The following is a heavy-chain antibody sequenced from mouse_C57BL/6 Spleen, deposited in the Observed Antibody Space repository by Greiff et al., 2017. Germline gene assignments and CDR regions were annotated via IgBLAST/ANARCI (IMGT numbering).Heavy chain of an antibody. D-gene: IGHD1-1*01. V-gene: IGHV1-61*01. CDR2: IYPSDSET. J-gene: IGHJ4*01. Sequence: QVQLQQPGAELVRPGSSVKLSCKASGYTFTSYWMDWVKQRPGQGLEWIGNIYPSDSETHYNQKFKDKATLTVDKSSSTAYMQLSSLTSEDSAVYYCARSPVVDTYAMDYWGQGTSVTVSS. CDR3: ARSPVVDTYAMDY. CDR1: GYTFTSYW.